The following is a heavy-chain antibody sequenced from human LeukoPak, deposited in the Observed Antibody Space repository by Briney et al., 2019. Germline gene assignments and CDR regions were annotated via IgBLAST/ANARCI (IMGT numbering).Heavy chain of an antibody. CDR3: ARVPNYYDRGAFDI. Sequence: GGSQRLSCAASGFTFSSYSMNWVRQAPGKGLEWVSVIYSGGSTYYADSVKGRFTISRDNSKNTLYLQMNSLRAEDTAVYYCARVPNYYDRGAFDIWGQGTMVTVSS. V-gene: IGHV3-53*01. CDR1: GFTFSSYS. CDR2: IYSGGST. J-gene: IGHJ3*02. D-gene: IGHD3-22*01.